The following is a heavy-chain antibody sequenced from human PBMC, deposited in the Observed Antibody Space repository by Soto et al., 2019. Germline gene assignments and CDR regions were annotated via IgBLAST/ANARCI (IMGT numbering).Heavy chain of an antibody. CDR3: ARGLLLHITIFGGVIGSMDG. Sequence: QVQLQESGPGLVKPSQTLSITCTVSGGSISCGGYYWSWIRQHPGKGLEWIGYIYYSGSTYYNPSLRSGVTISLDTSKNQFSLRLSSGTAADTAMYYCARGLLLHITIFGGVIGSMDGWGQGPRSPSP. CDR2: IYYSGST. D-gene: IGHD3-3*01. V-gene: IGHV4-31*03. CDR1: GGSISCGGYY. J-gene: IGHJ6*02.